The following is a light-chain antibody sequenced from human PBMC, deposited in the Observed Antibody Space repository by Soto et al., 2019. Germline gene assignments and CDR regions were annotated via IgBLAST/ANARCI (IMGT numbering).Light chain of an antibody. CDR2: DVS. CDR3: SSYAGAYTFV. V-gene: IGLV2-11*01. J-gene: IGLJ1*01. CDR1: TADVGSSKF. Sequence: QSVLTQPASASGSPGQSITVSCNGTTADVGSSKFVSWYQQHPGEAPKLIIYDVSERPSGVPDRFSGSKSGNTASLTISGLQVEDDGHYYCSSYAGAYTFVFGTGTKV.